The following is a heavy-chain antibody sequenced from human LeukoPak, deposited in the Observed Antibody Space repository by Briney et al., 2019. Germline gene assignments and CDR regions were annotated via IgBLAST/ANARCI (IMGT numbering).Heavy chain of an antibody. V-gene: IGHV4-38-2*02. CDR1: GYSISSGYY. J-gene: IGHJ4*02. CDR2: IYHSGST. Sequence: PSETLSLTCTVSGYSISSGYYWGWIRQPPGKGLEWIGSIYHSGSTYYNPSLKSRVTISVDTSKNQFSLKLSSVTAADTAVYYCARDDDDSSGHHPSDYWGQGPLVTVSS. D-gene: IGHD3-22*01. CDR3: ARDDDDSSGHHPSDY.